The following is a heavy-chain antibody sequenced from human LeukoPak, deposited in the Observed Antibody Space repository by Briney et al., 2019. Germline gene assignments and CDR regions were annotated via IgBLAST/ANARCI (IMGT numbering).Heavy chain of an antibody. CDR1: GGSITSSNYY. J-gene: IGHJ4*02. Sequence: SETLSLTCTVSGGSITSSNYYWGWIRQPPGKGLEWIGSFYYSVSTNYNPSLKSRVTISVDTSKNQFSLKLSSVTAADTAVYYCVYYYGSGSVEYWGQGTLVTVSS. CDR2: FYYSVST. V-gene: IGHV4-39*01. D-gene: IGHD3-10*01. CDR3: VYYYGSGSVEY.